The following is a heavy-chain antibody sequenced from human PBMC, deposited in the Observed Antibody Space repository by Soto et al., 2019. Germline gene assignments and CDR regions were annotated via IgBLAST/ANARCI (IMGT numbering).Heavy chain of an antibody. V-gene: IGHV4-59*01. CDR2: IYYSGST. CDR1: GGSISSYY. D-gene: IGHD3-10*01. CDR3: ARLGGGVTRYFDL. Sequence: QVQLQESGPGLVKPSETLSLTCTVSGGSISSYYWSWIRQPPGKGLEWIGYIYYSGSTNYNPSLKSRVTISVDTSKNQLSLKLSSVTAADTAVYYCARLGGGVTRYFDLWGRGTLVTVSS. J-gene: IGHJ2*01.